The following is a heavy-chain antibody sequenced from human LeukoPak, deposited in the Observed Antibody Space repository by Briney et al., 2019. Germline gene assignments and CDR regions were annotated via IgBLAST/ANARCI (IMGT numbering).Heavy chain of an antibody. D-gene: IGHD6-19*01. V-gene: IGHV4-39*01. CDR3: ARLLAVADAFDI. J-gene: IGHJ3*02. CDR1: GGSISSSSHY. Sequence: SETLFLTCTVSGGSISSSSHYWGWLRQPPGKGLEWIGSIYYSGSTYYNPSLKSRVTISVDTSKNQFSLKLSSVTAADTAVYYCARLLAVADAFDIWGQGTMVTVSS. CDR2: IYYSGST.